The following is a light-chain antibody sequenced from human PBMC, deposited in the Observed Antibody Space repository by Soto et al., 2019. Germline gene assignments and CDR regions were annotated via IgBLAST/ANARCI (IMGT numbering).Light chain of an antibody. J-gene: IGKJ1*01. CDR2: KAS. CDR1: QSISDW. CDR3: QYYDSYSWT. V-gene: IGKV1-5*03. Sequence: DIPMTQSPSTLSASVGDRVTITCRASQSISDWLAWYQQKPGKAPKFLIYKASNLESGVPSRFSGSGSGTEFTLTISSVQPDDFATYYCQYYDSYSWTFGQGTKVKIK.